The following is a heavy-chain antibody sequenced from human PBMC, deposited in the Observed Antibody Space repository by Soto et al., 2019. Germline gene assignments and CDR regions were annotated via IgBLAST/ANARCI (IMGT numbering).Heavy chain of an antibody. CDR3: AHRLGGSSWNDGFFDF. Sequence: QITLKESGPTLVEPTEALALTCSFSGFSLTNSPVGVGWFRQPPGRALEWLAVIYWDDDKRYNPSLKTRISMTKDTSRNQVALTMTDKEPKDTATYFCAHRLGGSSWNDGFFDFWGQGFPVTVS. CDR1: GFSLTNSPVG. J-gene: IGHJ4*02. CDR2: IYWDDDK. V-gene: IGHV2-5*02. D-gene: IGHD1-1*01.